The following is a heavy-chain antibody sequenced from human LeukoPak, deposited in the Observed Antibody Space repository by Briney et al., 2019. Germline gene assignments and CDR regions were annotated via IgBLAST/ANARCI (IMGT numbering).Heavy chain of an antibody. Sequence: GASVKVSCKASGYIFNRYGVIWVRQAPGQGLEWMGWISTDSGNTNYAQKLQGGLTMTTETSTSTAYMELRSLRSDDTAVYYCARDEIYCSRTTCHDASDIWGQGTMVTVSS. CDR3: ARDEIYCSRTTCHDASDI. V-gene: IGHV1-18*01. D-gene: IGHD2-2*01. CDR2: ISTDSGNT. CDR1: GYIFNRYG. J-gene: IGHJ3*02.